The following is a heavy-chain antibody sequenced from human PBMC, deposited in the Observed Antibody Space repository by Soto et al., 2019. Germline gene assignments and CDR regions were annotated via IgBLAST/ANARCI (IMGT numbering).Heavy chain of an antibody. CDR1: GGTFSSYA. Sequence: SVKVSCKASGGTFSSYAISWVRQAPGQGLEWMGGIIPIFGTANYAQKFQGRVTITADESTSTAYMELSSLRSEDTAVYYCASAVAAAGTMGYWFDPWRQGTLVTVSS. J-gene: IGHJ5*02. D-gene: IGHD6-13*01. V-gene: IGHV1-69*13. CDR2: IIPIFGTA. CDR3: ASAVAAAGTMGYWFDP.